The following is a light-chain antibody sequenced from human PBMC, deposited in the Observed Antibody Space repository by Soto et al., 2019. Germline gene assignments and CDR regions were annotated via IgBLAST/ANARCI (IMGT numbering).Light chain of an antibody. Sequence: QSVLTQPASVSGSPGQSITISCTGTRSDAGGYNYVSWYQQHPGKAPKLMIYDVSNRPSEVSNRFSGSKSGNTASLTISGLQVEDDADYYCSPYTNSSPRVFGTGTKVTVL. CDR3: SPYTNSSPRV. CDR2: DVS. J-gene: IGLJ1*01. CDR1: RSDAGGYNY. V-gene: IGLV2-14*01.